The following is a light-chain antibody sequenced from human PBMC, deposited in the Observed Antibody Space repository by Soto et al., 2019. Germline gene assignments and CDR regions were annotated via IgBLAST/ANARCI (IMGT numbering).Light chain of an antibody. V-gene: IGLV1-44*01. Sequence: QSVLAQPPSASGTPGQIVAISCSGSSSNIGSNTVTWYQQLPGTAPKLLIYSTSQRSSGVPGRFSGSKSGASASLSISGLQSEDEADYYCAAWDDRLDVYVFGTGTKVPVL. CDR3: AAWDDRLDVYV. CDR2: STS. J-gene: IGLJ1*01. CDR1: SSNIGSNT.